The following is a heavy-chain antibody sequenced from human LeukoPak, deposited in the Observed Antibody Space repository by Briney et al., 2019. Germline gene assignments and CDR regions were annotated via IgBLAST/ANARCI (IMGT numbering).Heavy chain of an antibody. CDR3: ARLRLKYYEFWSGYSQGAFDI. V-gene: IGHV4-34*01. Sequence: SETLSLTCAVYGGSFSGYYWSWIRQPPGKGLEWIGEINHSGSTNYNPSLNSRVTISVDTSKNQFSLKLSAVTAADTAVYYCARLRLKYYEFWSGYSQGAFDIWGQGTMVTVSS. CDR2: INHSGST. CDR1: GGSFSGYY. D-gene: IGHD3-3*01. J-gene: IGHJ3*02.